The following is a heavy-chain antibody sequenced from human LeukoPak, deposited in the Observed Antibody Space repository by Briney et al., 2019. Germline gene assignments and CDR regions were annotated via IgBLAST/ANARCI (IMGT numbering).Heavy chain of an antibody. V-gene: IGHV1-24*01. D-gene: IGHD2-21*01. Sequence: ASVKVSCKVSGYTLTELSMHWVRQAPGKGLEWMGGFDPEDGETIYAQKFQGRVTMTEDTSTDTAYMELSSLRSEDTAVYYCATVYSAFANDAFDIWGQGTMVTVSS. J-gene: IGHJ3*02. CDR2: FDPEDGET. CDR1: GYTLTELS. CDR3: ATVYSAFANDAFDI.